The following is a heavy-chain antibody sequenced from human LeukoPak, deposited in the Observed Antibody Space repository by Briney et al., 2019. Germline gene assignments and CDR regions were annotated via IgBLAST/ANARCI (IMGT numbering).Heavy chain of an antibody. V-gene: IGHV3-23*01. CDR2: ISANGGET. CDR1: GFTFSIYA. J-gene: IGHJ4*02. CDR3: AKRYYDFPLDY. D-gene: IGHD3-3*01. Sequence: GGSLRLSCAAPGFTFSIYAMNWVRQAPGKGLEWVSSISANGGETHYADSVKGRFTISRDNSKNTLYLQINNPRVEDTAVYYCAKRYYDFPLDYWGQGTLVTVSS.